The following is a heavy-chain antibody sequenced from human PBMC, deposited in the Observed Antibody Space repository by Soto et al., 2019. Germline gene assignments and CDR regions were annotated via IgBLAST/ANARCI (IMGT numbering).Heavy chain of an antibody. CDR1: GYTFTTFG. D-gene: IGHD6-6*01. J-gene: IGHJ4*02. V-gene: IGHV1-18*01. CDR2: INPIKGDT. Sequence: ASVKVSCKASGYTFTTFGISWVRQAPGQGLDWMGWINPIKGDTNSAAIFQDRVTMTTDTSTRTAYMELRSLKSDDTAVYYCATGAAGVAAHVIWGQGTLVTVSS. CDR3: ATGAAGVAAHVI.